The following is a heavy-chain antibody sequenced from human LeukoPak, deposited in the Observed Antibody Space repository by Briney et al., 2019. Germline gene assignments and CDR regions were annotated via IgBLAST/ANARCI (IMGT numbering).Heavy chain of an antibody. J-gene: IGHJ4*02. V-gene: IGHV3-23*01. CDR3: AKRYSSGYSPLDY. CDR1: GFTFSSYA. Sequence: GGSLRLSCAASGFTFSSYAMSWVRQAPGKGLEWVSAISGSGGSTYYADSVKGRFTISRDNSKNTLYLQMNSLRAEDTAVYYWAKRYSSGYSPLDYWGQGTLVTVSS. D-gene: IGHD3-22*01. CDR2: ISGSGGST.